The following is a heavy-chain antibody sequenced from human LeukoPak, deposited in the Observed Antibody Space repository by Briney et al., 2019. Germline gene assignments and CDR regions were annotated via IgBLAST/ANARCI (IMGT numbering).Heavy chain of an antibody. D-gene: IGHD3-22*01. Sequence: SETLSLTCTVSGGSISSYYWSWIRQPAGKGLEWVGYIYYSGSTNYNPSLKSRVTISVDTSKNQFSLKLSSVTAADTAVYYCARTHYYDSSGYYALARYFDLWGRGTLVTVSS. J-gene: IGHJ2*01. CDR1: GGSISSYY. CDR3: ARTHYYDSSGYYALARYFDL. V-gene: IGHV4-59*08. CDR2: IYYSGST.